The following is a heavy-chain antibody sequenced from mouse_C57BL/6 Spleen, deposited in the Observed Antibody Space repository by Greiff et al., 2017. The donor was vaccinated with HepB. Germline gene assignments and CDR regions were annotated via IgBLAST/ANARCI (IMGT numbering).Heavy chain of an antibody. J-gene: IGHJ2*01. CDR2: IYPRSGNT. Sequence: QVQLQQSGAELARPGASVKLSCKASGYTFTSYGISWVKQRTGQGLEWIGEIYPRSGNTYYNEKFKGKATLTADKSSSTAYMELRSLTSEDSAVYFCARSGDYDLGEFDYWGQGTTLTVSS. CDR3: ARSGDYDLGEFDY. D-gene: IGHD2-4*01. V-gene: IGHV1-81*01. CDR1: GYTFTSYG.